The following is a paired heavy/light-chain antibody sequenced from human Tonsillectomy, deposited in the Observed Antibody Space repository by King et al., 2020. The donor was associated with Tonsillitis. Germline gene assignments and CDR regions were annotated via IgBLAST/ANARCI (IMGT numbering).Heavy chain of an antibody. D-gene: IGHD3-9*01. CDR3: AKDLPVLIADYGMDV. CDR1: GFTFRSYA. Sequence: EVQLLESGGGLVQPGGSLRLSCAASGFTFRSYAMSWVRQAPGEGLEWVSSISGSGGSTHYADSVKGRFTISRDNSKNTLYLQMSSLRVEDTALYYCAKDLPVLIADYGMDVWGQGTTVTVSS. CDR2: ISGSGGST. J-gene: IGHJ6*02. V-gene: IGHV3-23*01.
Light chain of an antibody. CDR2: DVS. J-gene: IGLJ1*01. CDR3: SSYAGSYTYV. Sequence: QSALTQPRSVSGSPGQSVTISCTGSSSDVGGYKYVSWYQQYPRKAPKLMIYDVSKRPSGVPDRFSGSKSGNTASLTISGLQAEDEADYYCSSYAGSYTYVFGTGTKVTVL. CDR1: SSDVGGYKY. V-gene: IGLV2-11*01.